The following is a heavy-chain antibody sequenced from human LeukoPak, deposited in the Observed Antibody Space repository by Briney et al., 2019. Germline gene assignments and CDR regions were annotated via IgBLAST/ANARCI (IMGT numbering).Heavy chain of an antibody. D-gene: IGHD6-19*01. CDR1: GGSISSSSYY. CDR2: IYYSGST. V-gene: IGHV4-39*01. Sequence: SETLSLTCTVSGGSISSSSYYWGWIRQPPGKGLEWIGSIYYSGSTYYNPSLKSRVTISVDTSKNQFSLKLSSVTAADTAVYYCAKTTVAAHEAFDYWGQGTLVNVCS. J-gene: IGHJ4*02. CDR3: AKTTVAAHEAFDY.